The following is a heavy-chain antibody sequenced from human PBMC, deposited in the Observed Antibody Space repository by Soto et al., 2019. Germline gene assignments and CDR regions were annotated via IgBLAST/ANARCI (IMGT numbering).Heavy chain of an antibody. Sequence: SVNVSCKASGGTFSSYAISWVRQAPGQGLEWMGGIIPIFGTANYAQKFQGRVTITADESTSTAYMELSSLRSEDTAVYYCARFGRVGYASSGFQWWRSREKKYYFNCRRRRTLVTVSS. V-gene: IGHV1-69*13. CDR2: IIPIFGTA. CDR1: GGTFSSYA. CDR3: ARFGRVGYASSGFQWWRSREKKYYFNC. J-gene: IGHJ4*02. D-gene: IGHD3-22*01.